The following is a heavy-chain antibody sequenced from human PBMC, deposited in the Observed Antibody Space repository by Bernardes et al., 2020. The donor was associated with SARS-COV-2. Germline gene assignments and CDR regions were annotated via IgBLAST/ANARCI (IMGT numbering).Heavy chain of an antibody. Sequence: GGSLRLSCAASGFTFSSYWMSWVRQAPGKGLEWVANIKQDGSEKYYVDSVKGRFTISRDNAKNSLYLQMNSLRAEDTAVYYCARDRVPSPRGENWFDPWGQGTLVTVSS. CDR1: GFTFSSYW. V-gene: IGHV3-7*01. CDR2: IKQDGSEK. J-gene: IGHJ5*02. CDR3: ARDRVPSPRGENWFDP. D-gene: IGHD3-10*01.